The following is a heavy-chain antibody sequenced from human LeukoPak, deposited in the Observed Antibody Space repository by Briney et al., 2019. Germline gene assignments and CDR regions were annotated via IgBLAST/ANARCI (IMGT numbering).Heavy chain of an antibody. Sequence: GGSLRLSCAASGLTFSSYATSWVRQAPGKGLEWVSDISGSGGSTYYADSVKGRFTISRDNSKNTLYLQMNSLRAEDTAVYYCSKDRAVTITPDAFDIWGQGTMVTVSS. J-gene: IGHJ3*02. D-gene: IGHD4-17*01. CDR2: ISGSGGST. CDR3: SKDRAVTITPDAFDI. CDR1: GLTFSSYA. V-gene: IGHV3-23*01.